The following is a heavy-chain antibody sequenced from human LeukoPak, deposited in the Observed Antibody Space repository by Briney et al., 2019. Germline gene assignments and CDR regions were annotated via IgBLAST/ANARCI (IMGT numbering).Heavy chain of an antibody. CDR1: GGSISSYY. J-gene: IGHJ3*02. Sequence: SETLSLTCTVSGGSISSYYWSWIRQPPGKGLEWIGYIYYSGSTNYNPSLKSRVTISVDTSKNQFSLKLSSVTAADTAVYYCARERFSGNLRGAFDIWGQGTMVTVSS. CDR2: IYYSGST. D-gene: IGHD1-26*01. V-gene: IGHV4-59*01. CDR3: ARERFSGNLRGAFDI.